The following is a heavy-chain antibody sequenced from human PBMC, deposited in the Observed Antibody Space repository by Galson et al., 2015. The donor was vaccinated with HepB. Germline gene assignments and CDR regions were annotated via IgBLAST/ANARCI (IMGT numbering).Heavy chain of an antibody. CDR3: ARGETGEAFDY. D-gene: IGHD7-27*01. CDR1: GYSFSTYW. CDR2: IYPGDSET. V-gene: IGHV5-51*01. Sequence: QSGAEVKEPGESLKISCKGSGYSFSTYWIAWVRQMPGKGLQWMGIIYPGDSETTYSPSFQGQVTISADKSLTTAYLQWSSLKASDTALYYCARGETGEAFDYWGQGTLVTVSS. J-gene: IGHJ4*02.